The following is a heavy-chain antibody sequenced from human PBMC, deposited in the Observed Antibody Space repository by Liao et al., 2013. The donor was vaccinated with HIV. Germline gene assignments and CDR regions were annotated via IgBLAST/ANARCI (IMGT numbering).Heavy chain of an antibody. CDR3: ARERSRGMSFDY. D-gene: IGHD3-16*01. Sequence: QVQLQESGSRLVKPSETLSLTCTVSGGSIGSYFWSWIRQPPGKALEWLGYIYYSGSTDYNPSLKSRVTISVDSSKKQFSLRLSSVTAADTAVYYCARERSRGMSFDYWGQGTLVTVSS. V-gene: IGHV4-59*01. J-gene: IGHJ4*02. CDR1: GGSIGSYF. CDR2: IYYSGST.